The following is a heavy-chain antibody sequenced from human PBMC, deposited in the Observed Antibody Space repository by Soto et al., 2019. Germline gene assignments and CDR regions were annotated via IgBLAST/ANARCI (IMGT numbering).Heavy chain of an antibody. D-gene: IGHD4-4*01. CDR3: ARDFGDYSNYDWFDP. V-gene: IGHV1-18*01. J-gene: IGHJ5*02. CDR1: GYTFTSYG. CDR2: ISAYNGNT. Sequence: ASVKVSCKASGYTFTSYGISWVRQAPGQGLEWMGWISAYNGNTNYAQKLQGRVTMTTDTSTSTAYMELRSLRSDDTAVYYCARDFGDYSNYDWFDPWGQGTLVTVSS.